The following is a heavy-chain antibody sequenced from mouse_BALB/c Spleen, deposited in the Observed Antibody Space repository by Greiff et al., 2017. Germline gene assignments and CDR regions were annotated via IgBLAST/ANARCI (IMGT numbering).Heavy chain of an antibody. CDR3: ARCGSGYFDY. D-gene: IGHD3-1*01. Sequence: EVKLLESGPGLVKPSQSLSLTCTVTGYSITSDYAWNWIRQFPGNKLEWMGYISYSGSTSYNPSLKSRISITRDTSKNQFFLQLNSVTTEDTATYYCARCGSGYFDYWGQGTTLTVSS. CDR2: ISYSGST. J-gene: IGHJ2*01. CDR1: GYSITSDYA. V-gene: IGHV3-2*02.